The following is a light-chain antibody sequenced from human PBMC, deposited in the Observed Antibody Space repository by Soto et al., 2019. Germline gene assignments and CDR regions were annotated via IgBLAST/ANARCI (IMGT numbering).Light chain of an antibody. J-gene: IGLJ3*02. V-gene: IGLV2-8*01. Sequence: QSALTQPPSASGSPGQSVTISCTGTSSVIGGYDYVSWYQQHPGKTPKFMIYEVSKRPSGVPDRFSGSKSGNTASLTVSGLQAEDEADYYCVSYAGSNIWMFGGGTKLTVL. CDR1: SSVIGGYDY. CDR3: VSYAGSNIWM. CDR2: EVS.